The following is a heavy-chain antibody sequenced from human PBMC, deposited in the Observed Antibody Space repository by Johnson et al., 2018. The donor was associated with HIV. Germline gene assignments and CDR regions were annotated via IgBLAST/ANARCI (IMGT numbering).Heavy chain of an antibody. CDR2: INSDGSST. J-gene: IGHJ3*02. Sequence: EVQLVESGGGLVQPGGSLRLSCAASGFTFSSYWMHWVRQAPGKGLVWVSRINSDGSSTSYADSVKGRFTISRDNAKNTLYLQMNSLRAEDTAIYYCAKGRYSSSWYLAGAFDIWGQGTMVTVSS. CDR1: GFTFSSYW. CDR3: AKGRYSSSWYLAGAFDI. D-gene: IGHD6-13*01. V-gene: IGHV3-74*02.